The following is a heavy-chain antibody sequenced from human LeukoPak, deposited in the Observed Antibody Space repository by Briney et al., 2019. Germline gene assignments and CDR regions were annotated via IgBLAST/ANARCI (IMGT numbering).Heavy chain of an antibody. D-gene: IGHD3-22*01. CDR1: GGTFSSYA. CDR3: ARGGGAYYYDNSGYYRLGFDY. CDR2: IIPIFGTA. V-gene: IGHV1-69*06. J-gene: IGHJ4*02. Sequence: SVKVSCKASGGTFSSYAISWVRQAPGQGLEWMGGIIPIFGTANYAQKFQGRVTITADKSTSTAYMELSSLRSEDTAVYYCARGGGAYYYDNSGYYRLGFDYWGQGTLVTVSS.